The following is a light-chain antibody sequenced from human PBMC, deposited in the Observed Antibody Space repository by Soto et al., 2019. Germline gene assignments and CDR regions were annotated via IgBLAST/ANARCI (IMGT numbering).Light chain of an antibody. CDR2: TAS. CDR1: QDISTY. Sequence: DIHLTQSPSFLSASVGDTVTFTCRASQDISTYLAWYQQKPGRAPTLLSYTASALQGGVPSRFSGSGSGTEFTLTINSLQPEDFATYYCQQLNSYPAITFGQGTRLEIK. V-gene: IGKV1-9*01. J-gene: IGKJ5*01. CDR3: QQLNSYPAIT.